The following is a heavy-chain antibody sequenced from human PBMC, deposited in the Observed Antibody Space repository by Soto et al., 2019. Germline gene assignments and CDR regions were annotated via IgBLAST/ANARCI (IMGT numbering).Heavy chain of an antibody. CDR3: AKPSTPREPIFDY. Sequence: ASVKVSCKASGYTFPSYGISWLRLAPGQGLEWMGWISAYNGNTNYAQKLQGRVTMTRDNSKNTLYLQMNSLRAEDTAVYYCAKPSTPREPIFDYWGQGTLVTVSS. J-gene: IGHJ4*02. CDR1: GYTFPSYG. V-gene: IGHV1-18*01. CDR2: ISAYNGNT. D-gene: IGHD6-6*01.